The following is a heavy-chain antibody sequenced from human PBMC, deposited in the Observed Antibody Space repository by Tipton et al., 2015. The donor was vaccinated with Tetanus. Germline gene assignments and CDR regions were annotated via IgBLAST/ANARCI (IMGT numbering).Heavy chain of an antibody. CDR2: INHSGST. CDR3: ARGRPGTGSRRGWFDP. J-gene: IGHJ5*02. D-gene: IGHD2-2*01. CDR1: GGSFSGYY. V-gene: IGHV4-34*01. Sequence: TLSLTCTVFGGSFSGYYWSWIRQPPGKGLEWIGEINHSGSTNYNPSLKSRVTVSVDTSTNQFSLKVSSVTAADTAVYYCARGRPGTGSRRGWFDPWGQGTLVTVSS.